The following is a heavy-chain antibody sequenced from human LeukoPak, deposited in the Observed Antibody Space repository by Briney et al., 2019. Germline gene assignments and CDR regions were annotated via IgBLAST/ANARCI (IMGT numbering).Heavy chain of an antibody. D-gene: IGHD3-16*01. CDR2: ISESGSTI. CDR3: ARDGLHLGLGAFDI. J-gene: IGHJ3*02. Sequence: PGGSPRLSCAASGFTFSSYSMNWVRQAPGRGLEWVSYISESGSTIYYADSVKGRFTISRDNAKNSLFLQMNSLKDEDTAVYYCARDGLHLGLGAFDIWGQGTMVTVSS. V-gene: IGHV3-48*02. CDR1: GFTFSSYS.